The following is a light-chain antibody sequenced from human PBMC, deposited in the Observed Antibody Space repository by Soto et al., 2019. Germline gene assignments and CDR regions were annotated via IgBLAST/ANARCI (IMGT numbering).Light chain of an antibody. CDR3: QQYGSSQT. J-gene: IGKJ1*01. CDR1: QSVSSSY. V-gene: IGKV3-20*01. CDR2: GAS. Sequence: EIVLTQSPGTLSLSPGERATLSCRASQSVSSSYLAWDQQTPGQAPRLLIYGASSRATGIPEVFSGSGSGTDFTLTISRLEPEDFAVYYCQQYGSSQTFGQGTKVEIK.